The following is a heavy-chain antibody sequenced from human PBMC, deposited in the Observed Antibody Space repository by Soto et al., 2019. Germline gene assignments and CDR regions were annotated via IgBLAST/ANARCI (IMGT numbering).Heavy chain of an antibody. CDR2: INPTSGAT. Sequence: QVQLVQSGAEVKKPGASVKVSYKASGNTFTDNYLHWVRQAPGQGLEWMGWINPTSGATNYAQKFQGRVTMTRDTSISTAFMDLTRLTSDDTAVYYCARAREGGAYSWYFELWGRGTLVTVSS. CDR1: GNTFTDNY. CDR3: ARAREGGAYSWYFEL. V-gene: IGHV1-2*02. J-gene: IGHJ2*01. D-gene: IGHD1-26*01.